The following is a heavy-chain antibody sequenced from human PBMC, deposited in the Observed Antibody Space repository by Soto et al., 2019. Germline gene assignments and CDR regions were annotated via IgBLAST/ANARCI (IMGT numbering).Heavy chain of an antibody. CDR2: IRSKAYGGTT. CDR1: GFTFGDYA. CDR3: TREITIFGVVSLVCDF. J-gene: IGHJ4*02. D-gene: IGHD3-3*01. Sequence: GGSLRLSCTASGFTFGDYAMSWFRQAPGKGLEWVGFIRSKAYGGTTEYAASVKGRFTISRDDSKSIAYLQMNSLKTEDTAVYYCTREITIFGVVSLVCDFWGQGTQVTVSS. V-gene: IGHV3-49*03.